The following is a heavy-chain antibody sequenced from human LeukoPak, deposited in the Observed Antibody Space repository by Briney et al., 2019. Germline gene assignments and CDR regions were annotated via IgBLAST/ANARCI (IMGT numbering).Heavy chain of an antibody. Sequence: GSLRLSCAASGFTFSSYAMSWIRQPPGKGLEWIGYIYYSGSTKYNPSLKSRVTISVDTSKNQFSLKMSSVTAADTAVYYCARNHGSGRGEWFDPWGQGTLVTVSS. CDR2: IYYSGST. V-gene: IGHV4-59*01. CDR1: GFTFSSYA. D-gene: IGHD3-10*01. J-gene: IGHJ5*02. CDR3: ARNHGSGRGEWFDP.